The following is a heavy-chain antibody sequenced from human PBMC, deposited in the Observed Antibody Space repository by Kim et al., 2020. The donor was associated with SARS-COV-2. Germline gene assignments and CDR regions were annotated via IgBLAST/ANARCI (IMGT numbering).Heavy chain of an antibody. CDR3: GVVPAAISRGTAFDF. V-gene: IGHV3-11*01. Sequence: DSVKGRFTISRDNAKNSRYLQMNSLRVEDTAVYYCGVVPAAISRGTAFDFWGQGTLVTVSS. J-gene: IGHJ3*01. D-gene: IGHD2-2*01.